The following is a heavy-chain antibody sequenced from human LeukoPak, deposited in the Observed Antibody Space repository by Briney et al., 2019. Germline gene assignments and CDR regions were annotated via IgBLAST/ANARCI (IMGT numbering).Heavy chain of an antibody. CDR3: ARAGYSSSWFSYYYGMDG. D-gene: IGHD6-13*01. CDR1: GYTFTGYY. V-gene: IGHV1-2*02. Sequence: GASVKVSCKASGYTFTGYYMHWVRQAPGQGLEWMGWINPNSGGTNYAQKFQGRVTMTRDTSISTAYMELSRLRSDDTAVYYCARAGYSSSWFSYYYGMDGWGQGTTVTVSS. J-gene: IGHJ6*02. CDR2: INPNSGGT.